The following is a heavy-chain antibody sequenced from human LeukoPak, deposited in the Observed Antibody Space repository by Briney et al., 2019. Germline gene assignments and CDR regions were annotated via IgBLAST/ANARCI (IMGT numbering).Heavy chain of an antibody. D-gene: IGHD1-1*01. J-gene: IGHJ4*02. Sequence: PGGSLRLSRAASGFTFSSYGMHWVRQAPGKGLEWVAVIWYDGSNKYYADSVKGRFTISRDNSKNTLYLQMNSLRAENTAVCYCARDSERGAFDYWGQGTLVTVSS. CDR1: GFTFSSYG. V-gene: IGHV3-33*01. CDR2: IWYDGSNK. CDR3: ARDSERGAFDY.